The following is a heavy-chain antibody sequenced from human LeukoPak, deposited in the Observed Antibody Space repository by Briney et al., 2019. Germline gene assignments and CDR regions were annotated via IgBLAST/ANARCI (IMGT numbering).Heavy chain of an antibody. D-gene: IGHD4-23*01. J-gene: IGHJ4*02. V-gene: IGHV3-21*01. CDR3: ASAVRGGNPAFDY. CDR1: GFTFSSYS. Sequence: PGGSLRLSCAASGFTFSSYSMDWVRQAPGKGLEWVSSISSSSYIYYADSVKGRFTISRDNAKNSLYLQMNSLRAEDTAVYYCASAVRGGNPAFDYWGQGTLVTVSS. CDR2: ISSSSYI.